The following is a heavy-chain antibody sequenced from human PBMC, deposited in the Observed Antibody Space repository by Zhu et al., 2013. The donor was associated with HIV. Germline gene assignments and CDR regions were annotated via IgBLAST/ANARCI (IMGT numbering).Heavy chain of an antibody. CDR3: ARDSKLNYYMDV. Sequence: QVQLVQSGAEVKKPGASVKVSCKASGYTFTSYDINWVRQATGQGLEWMGGIIPIFGTANYAQKFQGRVTITADESTSTAYMELSSLRSEDTAVYYCARDSKLNYYMDVWGKGTTVTVSS. V-gene: IGHV1-69*01. D-gene: IGHD3-10*01. J-gene: IGHJ6*03. CDR2: IIPIFGTA. CDR1: GYTFTSYD.